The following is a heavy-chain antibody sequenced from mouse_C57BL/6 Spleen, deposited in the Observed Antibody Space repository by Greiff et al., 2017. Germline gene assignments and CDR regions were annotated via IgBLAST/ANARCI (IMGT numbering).Heavy chain of an antibody. Sequence: EVQLQQSGAELVKPGASVKLSCTASGFNIKDYYMHWVKPRTEQGLEWIGRIDPEDGETKYAPKFQGKATITADTSSNTAYLQLSSLTCEDTAVHYCARSSTVVATSDYWGEGTTLTVSS. CDR1: GFNIKDYY. CDR3: ARSSTVVATSDY. CDR2: IDPEDGET. J-gene: IGHJ2*01. V-gene: IGHV14-2*01. D-gene: IGHD1-1*01.